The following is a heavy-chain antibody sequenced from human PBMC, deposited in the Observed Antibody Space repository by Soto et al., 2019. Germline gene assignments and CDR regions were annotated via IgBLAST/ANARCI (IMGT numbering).Heavy chain of an antibody. CDR1: GFTFSSYA. Sequence: EVQLLESGGGLVQPGGSLRLSCAASGFTFSSYAMNWVRQAPGKGLEWVSAITGSGGSTYYADSVKGRYTISRDNSKNTLYLQMNSLRAEDTGVYYCAKDRNKWLRFDLGYWGQGTLVTVSS. J-gene: IGHJ4*02. V-gene: IGHV3-23*01. D-gene: IGHD5-12*01. CDR3: AKDRNKWLRFDLGY. CDR2: ITGSGGST.